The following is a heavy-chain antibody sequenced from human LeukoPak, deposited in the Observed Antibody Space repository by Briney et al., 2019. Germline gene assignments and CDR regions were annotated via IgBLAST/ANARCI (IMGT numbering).Heavy chain of an antibody. J-gene: IGHJ4*02. CDR2: IYYSGST. D-gene: IGHD2-8*01. CDR1: GGSISNYY. V-gene: IGHV4-59*08. Sequence: SETLSLTCTVSGGSISNYYWSWIRQPPGKGLEWIGYIYYSGSTYYNPSLKSRVTISVDTSKNQFSLRLSSVTAADTAVYYCARRRFVRGPDVVNPFDYWGQGTLVTVSS. CDR3: ARRRFVRGPDVVNPFDY.